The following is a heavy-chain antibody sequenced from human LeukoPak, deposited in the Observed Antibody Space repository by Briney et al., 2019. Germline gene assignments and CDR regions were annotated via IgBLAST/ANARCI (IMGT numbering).Heavy chain of an antibody. J-gene: IGHJ4*02. CDR1: GGTFSSYA. Sequence: GASVKVSCKASGGTFSSYAISWVRQAPGQGLEWMGGIIPIFGTANYAQKFQGRVTITTDESTSTAYMELSSLRSEDTAVYYCAKPPGREFLEWLSPYYFDYWGQGTLVTVSS. CDR3: AKPPGREFLEWLSPYYFDY. D-gene: IGHD3-3*01. V-gene: IGHV1-69*05. CDR2: IIPIFGTA.